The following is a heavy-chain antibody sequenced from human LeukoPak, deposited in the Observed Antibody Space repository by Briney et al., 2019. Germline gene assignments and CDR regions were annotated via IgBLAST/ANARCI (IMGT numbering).Heavy chain of an antibody. J-gene: IGHJ4*02. D-gene: IGHD3-10*01. Sequence: GGSLRLSCAASGFSFSSYWMSWVRQAPGKGLEWVANIKQDGSEKFYVDSVKGRFTISRDNAKNSLYLQLDSLRAEDTAVYSCARAVYYGSGMDYWGQGTLVTVSS. V-gene: IGHV3-7*01. CDR2: IKQDGSEK. CDR1: GFSFSSYW. CDR3: ARAVYYGSGMDY.